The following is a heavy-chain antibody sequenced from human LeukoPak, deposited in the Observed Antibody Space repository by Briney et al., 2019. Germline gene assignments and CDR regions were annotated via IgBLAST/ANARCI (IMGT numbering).Heavy chain of an antibody. CDR3: LIVVVPADTYYFDY. CDR2: IYYSGST. V-gene: IGHV4-39*01. CDR1: GGSISSSSYY. J-gene: IGHJ4*02. Sequence: NASETLSLTCTVSGGSISSSSYYWGWIRQPPGKGLEWIGSIYYSGSTYYNPSLKSRVTISVDTSKNQFSLKLSSVTAADTAVYYCLIVVVPADTYYFDYWGQGTLDTVSS. D-gene: IGHD2-2*01.